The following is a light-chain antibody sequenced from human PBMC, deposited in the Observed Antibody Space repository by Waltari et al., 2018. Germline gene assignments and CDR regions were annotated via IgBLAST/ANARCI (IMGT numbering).Light chain of an antibody. J-gene: IGLJ3*02. CDR3: CSYAGSYEV. CDR2: VNSDGSY. CDR1: RGHSDYA. V-gene: IGLV4-69*01. Sequence: QLMLTQSPSASASLGASVKPTCTLNRGHSDYAIAWHPPQPEKGPRFLMNVNSDGSYIKGDGIPDRFSGSSSGAERYLTISSLQSEDEADYYCCSYAGSYEVFGGGTKLTVL.